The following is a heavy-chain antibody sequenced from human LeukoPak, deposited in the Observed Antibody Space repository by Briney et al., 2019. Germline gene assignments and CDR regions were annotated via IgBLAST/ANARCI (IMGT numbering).Heavy chain of an antibody. Sequence: SETLSLTCAVYGGSFSGYYWSWIRQPPGKGLEWIGEINHSGSTNYNPSLKSRVTISVDTSKNQFSLKLSSVTAADTAVYYCASYSSSWYDLDYWGQGTLVTVSS. CDR1: GGSFSGYY. D-gene: IGHD6-13*01. CDR3: ASYSSSWYDLDY. V-gene: IGHV4-34*01. J-gene: IGHJ4*02. CDR2: INHSGST.